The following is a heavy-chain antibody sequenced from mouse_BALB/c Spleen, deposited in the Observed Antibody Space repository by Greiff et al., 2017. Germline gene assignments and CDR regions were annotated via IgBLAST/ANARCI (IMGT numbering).Heavy chain of an antibody. V-gene: IGHV5-6-3*01. CDR1: GFTFSSYG. Sequence: EVQLVESGGGLVQPGGSLKLSCAASGFTFSSYGMSWVRQTPDKRLELVATINSNGGSTYYPDSVKGRFTISRDNAKNTLYLQMSSLKSEDTAMYYCAREGDYGNSFYYAMDYWGQGTSVTVSS. D-gene: IGHD2-1*01. J-gene: IGHJ4*01. CDR3: AREGDYGNSFYYAMDY. CDR2: INSNGGST.